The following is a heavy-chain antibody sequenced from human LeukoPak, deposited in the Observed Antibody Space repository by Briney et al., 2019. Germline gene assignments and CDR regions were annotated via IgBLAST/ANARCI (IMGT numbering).Heavy chain of an antibody. CDR2: VYYSGRT. J-gene: IGHJ4*02. D-gene: IGHD3-3*01. Sequence: SETLSLTCTVSGDSVRSDTYYWSWIRQPPGKGLEWIGYVYYSGRTNYNPSLKSRVTISVDTSKNQFSLKLSSVTAADTAVYYCASVYYDFWSGLDYWGQGTLVTVSS. CDR3: ASVYYDFWSGLDY. V-gene: IGHV4-61*01. CDR1: GDSVRSDTYY.